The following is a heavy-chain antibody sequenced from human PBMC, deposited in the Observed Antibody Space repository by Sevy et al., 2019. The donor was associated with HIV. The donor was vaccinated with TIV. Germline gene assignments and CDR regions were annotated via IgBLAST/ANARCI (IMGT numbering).Heavy chain of an antibody. CDR3: AMAFYSSSSDPEAFDI. J-gene: IGHJ3*02. D-gene: IGHD6-13*01. CDR2: ISSRSSHT. Sequence: GGSLRLSCVASGFSSSEYYISWIRQAPGKGLEWVSYISSRSSHTNFADSVKGRFTISRDNAKNLLYLQMNSLRADDTAVYYCAMAFYSSSSDPEAFDIWGQGTMVTVSS. V-gene: IGHV3-11*06. CDR1: GFSSSEYY.